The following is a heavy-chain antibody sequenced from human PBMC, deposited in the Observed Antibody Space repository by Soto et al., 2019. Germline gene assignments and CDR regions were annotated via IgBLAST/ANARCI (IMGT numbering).Heavy chain of an antibody. CDR1: GGSISSGGYY. D-gene: IGHD4-17*01. CDR3: ARVVHCGDYGFGYYYYYYMDV. V-gene: IGHV4-31*03. Sequence: QVQLQESGPGLVKPSQTLSLTCTVSGGSISSGGYYWSWIRQHPGKGLEWIGYIYYSGSTYYNPSLKSRVTISVDTSKNQFSLKLSSVTAADTAVYYCARVVHCGDYGFGYYYYYYMDVWGKGTTVTVSS. J-gene: IGHJ6*03. CDR2: IYYSGST.